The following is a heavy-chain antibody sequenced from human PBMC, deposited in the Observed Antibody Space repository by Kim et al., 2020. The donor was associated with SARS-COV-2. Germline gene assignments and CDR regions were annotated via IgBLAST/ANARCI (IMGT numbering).Heavy chain of an antibody. CDR1: GFTFSSYW. CDR2: INSDGSST. V-gene: IGHV3-74*03. Sequence: GGSLRLSCAASGFTFSSYWMHWVRQAPGKGLVWVSRINSDGSSTTYGDSVKGRFTISRDNAKNTLYLQMNSLGAEDTALYYCVRGAPGSYYWGQGTLVTVSS. J-gene: IGHJ4*02. CDR3: VRGAPGSYY. D-gene: IGHD3-10*01.